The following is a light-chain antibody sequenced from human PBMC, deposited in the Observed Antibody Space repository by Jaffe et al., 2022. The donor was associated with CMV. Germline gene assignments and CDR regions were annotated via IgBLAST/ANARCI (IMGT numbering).Light chain of an antibody. CDR1: GSDIGGYNY. V-gene: IGLV2-11*01. J-gene: IGLJ3*02. CDR2: DVT. Sequence: QSALTQPRSISGSPGQSVTISCTGTGSDIGGYNYVSWYQQHPGEAPKLIIFDVTKRPSGVPNRFSGSKSGNTASLTISGLQTDDEADYFCCSFAGRYIWMFGGGTKLTVL. CDR3: CSFAGRYIWM.